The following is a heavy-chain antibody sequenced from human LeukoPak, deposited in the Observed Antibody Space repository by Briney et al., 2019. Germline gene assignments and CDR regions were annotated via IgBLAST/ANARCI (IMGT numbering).Heavy chain of an antibody. V-gene: IGHV3-23*01. CDR1: GFTFSGYA. J-gene: IGHJ4*02. Sequence: TGGSLRPSCAASGFTFSGYAVNWVRQAPGKGLEWVSAVGGSGSSTYYADSVKGRFTISRDNSKNTLFLQMNSLTAEDTAMYYCAKAYGSGYYYAYFDNWGQGALVTVSS. CDR3: AKAYGSGYYYAYFDN. CDR2: VGGSGSST. D-gene: IGHD3-10*01.